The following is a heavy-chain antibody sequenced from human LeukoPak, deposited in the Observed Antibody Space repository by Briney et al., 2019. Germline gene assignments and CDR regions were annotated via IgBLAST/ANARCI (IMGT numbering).Heavy chain of an antibody. J-gene: IGHJ4*02. D-gene: IGHD1/OR15-1a*01. V-gene: IGHV3-7*01. CDR3: ARGLNTSPGVDY. Sequence: PGGSLRLSCSASGFIFSTYWMNWVRQAPGKGLEWVANIKEDGSEKDYADSVKGRFTISRDNAKNSVFLQMNSLRDEDTAVYYCARGLNTSPGVDYWGQGTLVTVGS. CDR2: IKEDGSEK. CDR1: GFIFSTYW.